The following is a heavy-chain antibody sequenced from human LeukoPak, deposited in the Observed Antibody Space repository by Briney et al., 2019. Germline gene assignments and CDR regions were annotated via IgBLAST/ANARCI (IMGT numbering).Heavy chain of an antibody. Sequence: SETLSLTCAVYGGSFSGYYWSWIRQPPGKGLEWIGEINHSGSTNYNPSLKSRVTIPVDTSKNQFSLKLSSVTAADTAVYYCARSRWLRFSRFDYWGQGTLVIVSS. CDR3: ARSRWLRFSRFDY. D-gene: IGHD5-12*01. V-gene: IGHV4-34*01. CDR2: INHSGST. CDR1: GGSFSGYY. J-gene: IGHJ4*02.